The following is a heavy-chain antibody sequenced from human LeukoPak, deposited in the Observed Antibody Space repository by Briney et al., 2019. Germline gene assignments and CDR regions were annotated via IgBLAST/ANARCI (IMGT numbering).Heavy chain of an antibody. J-gene: IGHJ6*02. Sequence: QSGGSLRLSCSASGFTFSSTAMSWVRQAPGKGLEWVSVISGSGASTYYADSVKGRFTISRDNFKTTLYLHMNNLRAEDTAVYYCARGRRFGEFEFYYGMDVWGQGTTVTVSS. D-gene: IGHD3-10*01. CDR3: ARGRRFGEFEFYYGMDV. CDR2: ISGSGAST. V-gene: IGHV3-23*01. CDR1: GFTFSSTA.